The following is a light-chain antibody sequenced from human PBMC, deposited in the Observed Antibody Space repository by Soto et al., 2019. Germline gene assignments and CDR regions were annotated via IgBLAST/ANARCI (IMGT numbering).Light chain of an antibody. CDR3: QQYDSSAWT. CDR1: QSVSSSY. V-gene: IGKV3-20*01. CDR2: GAS. J-gene: IGKJ1*01. Sequence: EIVLTQSPGTLSLSPGERATLSCRASQSVSSSYLAWYQQKPGQAPRRLIYGASSRATGIPDRFSGSGSGTDFTLTISRLEPEEFAVYYCQQYDSSAWTFGQGTKVEIK.